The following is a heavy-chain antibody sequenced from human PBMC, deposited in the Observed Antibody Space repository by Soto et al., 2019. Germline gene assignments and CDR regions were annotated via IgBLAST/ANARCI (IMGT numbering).Heavy chain of an antibody. CDR2: IYYSGST. CDR3: ARADVRTGSWVSGIYYYYGMDV. J-gene: IGHJ6*02. D-gene: IGHD3-10*01. V-gene: IGHV4-31*03. Sequence: SETLSLTCPAAGGTLISGGCYWSWNSQHPGKGLEWIGYIYYSGSTYYNPSLKSRVTISVDTSKNQFSLKLSSVTAADTAVYYCARADVRTGSWVSGIYYYYGMDVWGQGTTVTVSS. CDR1: GGTLISGGCY.